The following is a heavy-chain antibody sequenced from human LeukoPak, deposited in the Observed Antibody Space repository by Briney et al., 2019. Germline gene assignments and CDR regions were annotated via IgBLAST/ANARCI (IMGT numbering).Heavy chain of an antibody. J-gene: IGHJ4*02. D-gene: IGHD4-23*01. CDR3: ARGDYGGDYFDY. CDR2: ISSSSSYT. Sequence: PGGSLRLSCAASGFTFSDYYMSWIRQAPGKGLEWVSYISSSSSYTNYADSVEGRFTISRDNAKNSLYLQMNSLRAEDTAVYYCARGDYGGDYFDYWGQGTLATVSS. V-gene: IGHV3-11*05. CDR1: GFTFSDYY.